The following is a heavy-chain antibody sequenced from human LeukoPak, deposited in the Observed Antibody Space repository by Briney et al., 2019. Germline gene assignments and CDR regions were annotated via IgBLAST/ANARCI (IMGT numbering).Heavy chain of an antibody. D-gene: IGHD3-22*01. CDR1: GGSLSSYY. CDR2: IYYSGST. V-gene: IGHV4-59*08. CDR3: ARRSGYSSSEDY. J-gene: IGHJ4*02. Sequence: SETLPLTCTVSGGSLSSYYWSWIRQPPGKGLEWIGYIYYSGSTNYNPSLKSRVTISVDTSKNQFSLQLSSVTAADTAVYYCARRSGYSSSEDYWGQGTLVTVSS.